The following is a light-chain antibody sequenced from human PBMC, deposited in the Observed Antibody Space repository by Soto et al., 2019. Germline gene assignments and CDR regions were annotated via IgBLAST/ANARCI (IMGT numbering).Light chain of an antibody. J-gene: IGKJ4*01. V-gene: IGKV1-33*01. CDR3: QQYDDRPLT. CDR1: QDISDS. Sequence: IQMTQSPSSLSASVGDRVTITCQASQDISDSLNWYQQKPGKAPKLVIYTASNLETGVPSRFSGSGSGTHFAFTISSLQPEDIAAYYCQQYDDRPLTFGGGTKV. CDR2: TAS.